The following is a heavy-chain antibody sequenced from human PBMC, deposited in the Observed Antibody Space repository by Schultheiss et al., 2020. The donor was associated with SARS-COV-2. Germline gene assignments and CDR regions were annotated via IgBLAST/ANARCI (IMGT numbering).Heavy chain of an antibody. Sequence: GGSLRLSCAASGFSFSRYWICWVRQAPGKGLKWVASIKGDGSEKYYVDSVKGRFTMSRDNAKNLVYLQMNGLRVEDTALYHCLSGFDSGYWGQGTPVTVSS. CDR2: IKGDGSEK. D-gene: IGHD5-12*01. V-gene: IGHV3-7*05. CDR3: LSGFDSGY. CDR1: GFSFSRYW. J-gene: IGHJ4*02.